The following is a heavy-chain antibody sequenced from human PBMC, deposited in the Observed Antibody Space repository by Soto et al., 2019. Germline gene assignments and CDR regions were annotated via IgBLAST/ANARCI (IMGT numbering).Heavy chain of an antibody. V-gene: IGHV1-69*12. Sequence: QVQLVQSGAEVKKPGSSVKVSCKASGGTFSSYAISWVRQAPGQGLEWMGGIIPIFGTANYAQKFQGRVTITADESTSTAYMELSSLRSEETAVYYCARAAIYGCNSDYYYYGMVVWGQGTTVTVSS. CDR2: IIPIFGTA. J-gene: IGHJ6*02. D-gene: IGHD2-2*01. CDR1: GGTFSSYA. CDR3: ARAAIYGCNSDYYYYGMVV.